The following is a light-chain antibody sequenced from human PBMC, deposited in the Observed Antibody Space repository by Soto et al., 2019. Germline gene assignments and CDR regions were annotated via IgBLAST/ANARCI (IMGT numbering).Light chain of an antibody. Sequence: EIVMTQSPATLSVSPGERATLSCRASQSVSSNLAWYQQKPGQAARLLIYGASTRATGIPARFSGSGSGTEFTLTISSLQSEDFAVYYCHQYNNWPPSTFGQGTRLEIK. CDR2: GAS. CDR3: HQYNNWPPST. V-gene: IGKV3-15*01. CDR1: QSVSSN. J-gene: IGKJ5*01.